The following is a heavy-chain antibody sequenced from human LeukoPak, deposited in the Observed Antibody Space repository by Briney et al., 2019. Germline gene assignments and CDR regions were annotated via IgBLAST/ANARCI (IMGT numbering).Heavy chain of an antibody. V-gene: IGHV1-69*01. CDR2: IIPIFGTA. J-gene: IGHJ6*03. CDR3: ARGLAARRLYYYYMDV. D-gene: IGHD6-6*01. Sequence: SVKVSCKASGGTFSSYAISWVRQAPGQGLEWMGGIIPIFGTANYAQKFQGRVTITADESTSTAYMELSSLRSEVTAVYYCARGLAARRLYYYYMDVWGKGTTVTVSS. CDR1: GGTFSSYA.